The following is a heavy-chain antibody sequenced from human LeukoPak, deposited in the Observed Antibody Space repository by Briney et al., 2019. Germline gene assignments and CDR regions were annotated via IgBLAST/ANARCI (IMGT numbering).Heavy chain of an antibody. J-gene: IGHJ4*02. CDR3: ARGLSHRAVVGTGDYFDY. D-gene: IGHD6-19*01. CDR2: ISAYNGNT. Sequence: ASVKVSCKASGYTFTSYGISWVRQAPGQGLEWMGWISAYNGNTNYAQKLQGRVTMTTDTSTSTAYMELRSLRSDDTAVYYCARGLSHRAVVGTGDYFDYWGQGTLVTVSS. V-gene: IGHV1-18*01. CDR1: GYTFTSYG.